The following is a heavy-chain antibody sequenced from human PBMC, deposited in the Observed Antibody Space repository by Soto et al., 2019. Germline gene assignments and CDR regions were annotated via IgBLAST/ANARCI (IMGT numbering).Heavy chain of an antibody. V-gene: IGHV3-30*18. J-gene: IGHJ4*02. D-gene: IGHD6-25*01. Sequence: GGSLRLSCAASGFTFSSYGMHWVRQAPGKGLEWVAVISYDGSNKYYADSVKGRFTISRDNSKNTLYLQMNSLRAEDTAVYYCAKPGSYWGQGTLVTVSS. CDR2: ISYDGSNK. CDR3: AKPGSY. CDR1: GFTFSSYG.